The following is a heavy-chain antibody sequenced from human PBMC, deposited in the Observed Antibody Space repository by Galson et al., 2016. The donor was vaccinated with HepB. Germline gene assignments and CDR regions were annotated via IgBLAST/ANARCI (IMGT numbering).Heavy chain of an antibody. CDR1: GFTFSSYD. V-gene: IGHV3-13*01. J-gene: IGHJ4*02. Sequence: SLRLSCAASGFTFSSYDMHWVRQATGKGLEWVSAIGIAGDTYYPGAVKGRFTTSGENANNSLYLQMNSLRTEDTAVYYCSGAYHPYDSSGHHFDFWGQGTLVTVSS. CDR3: SGAYHPYDSSGHHFDF. CDR2: IGIAGDT. D-gene: IGHD3-22*01.